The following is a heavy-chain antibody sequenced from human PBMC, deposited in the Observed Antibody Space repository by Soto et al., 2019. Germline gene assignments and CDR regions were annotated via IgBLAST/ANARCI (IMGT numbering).Heavy chain of an antibody. V-gene: IGHV4-59*08. CDR2: IYYSGST. CDR1: GGSISSYY. J-gene: IGHJ4*02. Sequence: PSETLSLTCTVSGGSISSYYWSWIRQPPGKGLEWIGYIYYSGSTNYNPSLKSRVTISVDTSKNKFSLKLSSVTAADTAVYNSESHIVYFAWLGPGTPFDYWGQGTLVTVSS. CDR3: ESHIVYFAWLGPGTPFDY. D-gene: IGHD3-9*01.